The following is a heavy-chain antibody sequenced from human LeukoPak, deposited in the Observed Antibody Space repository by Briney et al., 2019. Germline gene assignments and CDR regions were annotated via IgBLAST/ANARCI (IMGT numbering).Heavy chain of an antibody. CDR3: ARDSPLELIDY. Sequence: ALVKVSGKASGYTFTSYYMHWVRQAPGQGLEWMGIINPSGGSTSYAQKFQGRVTMTRDTSTSTVYMELSSLRSEDTAVYYCARDSPLELIDYWGQGTLVTVSS. D-gene: IGHD1-7*01. CDR2: INPSGGST. CDR1: GYTFTSYY. V-gene: IGHV1-46*01. J-gene: IGHJ4*02.